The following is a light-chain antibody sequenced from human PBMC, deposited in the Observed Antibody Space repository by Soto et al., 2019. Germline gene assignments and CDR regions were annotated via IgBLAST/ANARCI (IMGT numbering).Light chain of an antibody. CDR3: SSYTSSSTRV. V-gene: IGLV2-14*01. J-gene: IGLJ1*01. CDR2: EVS. Sequence: QSALTQPASVSGSRGQSITISCTGTSSDIGNYNYVSWYQHHPGKAPKLMIYEVSNRPSGVSNRFSASKSGNTASLTISGLQAEDEADYYCSSYTSSSTRVFGTGTKVTVL. CDR1: SSDIGNYNY.